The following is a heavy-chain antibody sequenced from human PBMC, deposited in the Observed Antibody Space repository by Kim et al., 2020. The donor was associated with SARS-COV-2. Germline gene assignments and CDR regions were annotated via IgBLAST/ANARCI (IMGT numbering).Heavy chain of an antibody. CDR2: ISTKSGAT. J-gene: IGHJ3*02. Sequence: ASVKVSCKASGYTFIDHTLHWVRQAPGQGPAWMGWISTKSGATNYAQKFQGRVTMTRDTSITTAYMGLRSLRSDDTAIYYCASPSTREWDFDAFDIWGQGTMVTVSS. D-gene: IGHD1-26*01. V-gene: IGHV1-2*02. CDR3: ASPSTREWDFDAFDI. CDR1: GYTFIDHT.